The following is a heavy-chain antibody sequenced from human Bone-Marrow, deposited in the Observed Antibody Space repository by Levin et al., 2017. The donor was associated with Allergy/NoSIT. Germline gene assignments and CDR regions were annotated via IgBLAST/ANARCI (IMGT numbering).Heavy chain of an antibody. D-gene: IGHD2-21*02. CDR3: ARTRLHKLLTRGKNWFDP. V-gene: IGHV4-39*07. J-gene: IGHJ5*02. CDR1: GGSISSSSYY. CDR2: IYYSGST. Sequence: RSSETLSLTCTVSGGSISSSSYYWGWIRQPPGKGLEWIGSIYYSGSTYYNPSLKSRVTISVDTSKNQFSLKLSSVTAADTAVYYCARTRLHKLLTRGKNWFDPWGQGTLVTVSS.